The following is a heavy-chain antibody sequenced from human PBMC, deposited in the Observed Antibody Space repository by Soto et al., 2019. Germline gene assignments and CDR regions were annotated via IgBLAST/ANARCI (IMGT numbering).Heavy chain of an antibody. D-gene: IGHD6-13*01. CDR3: ARRKGWRIAAAGSIYYYYGMDV. CDR2: IYYSGST. J-gene: IGHJ6*02. V-gene: IGHV4-39*01. CDR1: GGSISSSSYY. Sequence: SETLSLTCTVFGGSISSSSYYWGWIRQPPGKGLEWIGSIYYSGSTYYNPSLKSRVTISVDTSKNQFSLKLSSVTAADTAVYYCARRKGWRIAAAGSIYYYYGMDVWGQGTTVTVSS.